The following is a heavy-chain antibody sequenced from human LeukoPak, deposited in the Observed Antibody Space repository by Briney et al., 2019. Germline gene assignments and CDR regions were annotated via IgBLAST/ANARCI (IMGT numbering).Heavy chain of an antibody. V-gene: IGHV1-18*01. D-gene: IGHD1-26*01. Sequence: ASVKVSCKASGYTFTSYGISWVRQAPGQGLEWMGWISAYNGNTNYAQKLQGRVTMTTDTSTSTAYMELRSLRSDDTAVYYCARGYPTSSGSSGDYYYYMDVWGKGTTVTVSS. CDR2: ISAYNGNT. CDR3: ARGYPTSSGSSGDYYYYMDV. J-gene: IGHJ6*03. CDR1: GYTFTSYG.